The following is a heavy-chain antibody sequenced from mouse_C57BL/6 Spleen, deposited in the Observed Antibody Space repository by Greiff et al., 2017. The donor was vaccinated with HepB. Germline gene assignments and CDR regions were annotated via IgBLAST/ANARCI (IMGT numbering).Heavy chain of an antibody. CDR3: ARRYGSSYALDY. Sequence: QVQLQQSGAELVRPGTSVKLSCKASGYTFTSYWMHWVKQRPGQGLEWIGVIDPSDSYTNYNQKFKGKATLTVDTSSSTAYMQLSSLTSEDSAVYYCARRYGSSYALDYWGQGTTLTVSS. J-gene: IGHJ2*01. V-gene: IGHV1-59*01. CDR1: GYTFTSYW. CDR2: IDPSDSYT. D-gene: IGHD1-1*01.